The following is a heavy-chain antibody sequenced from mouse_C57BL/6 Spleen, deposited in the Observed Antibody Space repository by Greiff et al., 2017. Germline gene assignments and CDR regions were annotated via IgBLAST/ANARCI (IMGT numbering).Heavy chain of an antibody. CDR1: GYSITSGYY. Sequence: ESGPGLVKPSQSLSLTCSVTGYSITSGYYWNWIRQFPGNKLEWMGYISYDGSNNYNPSLKNRISITRDTSKNQFFLKLNSVTTEDTATYYCALDSDYLYFDYWGQGTTLTVSS. CDR3: ALDSDYLYFDY. J-gene: IGHJ2*01. D-gene: IGHD2-4*01. CDR2: ISYDGSN. V-gene: IGHV3-6*01.